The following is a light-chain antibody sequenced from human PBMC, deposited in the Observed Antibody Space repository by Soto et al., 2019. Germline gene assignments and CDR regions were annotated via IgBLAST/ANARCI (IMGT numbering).Light chain of an antibody. V-gene: IGKV3-11*01. CDR2: DAF. CDR1: QSVSSY. J-gene: IGKJ2*01. CDR3: QQRSNWPPEFT. Sequence: EIVLTQSPATLSLSPGEGVTLSCRASQSVSSYLAWYQQKPGQAPRLLIYDAFNRATGIPDRFSGSGSGTDFTLTISSLEPEDCAVYYCQQRSNWPPEFTFGQGTKLDI.